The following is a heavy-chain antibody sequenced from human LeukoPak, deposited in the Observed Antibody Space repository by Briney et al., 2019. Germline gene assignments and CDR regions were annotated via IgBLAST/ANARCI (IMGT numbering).Heavy chain of an antibody. J-gene: IGHJ4*02. CDR2: ISAYNGNT. V-gene: IGHV1-18*01. D-gene: IGHD3-22*01. CDR1: GYTFTSYG. Sequence: GASVKVSCKASGYTFTSYGMSWVRQAPGQGLEWMGWISAYNGNTKYAQKFQGRVTMTTNTSTTTAYMELRSLRSDDTAVYHCARLERYYYDGSGYYNYWGQGTLVTVSS. CDR3: ARLERYYYDGSGYYNY.